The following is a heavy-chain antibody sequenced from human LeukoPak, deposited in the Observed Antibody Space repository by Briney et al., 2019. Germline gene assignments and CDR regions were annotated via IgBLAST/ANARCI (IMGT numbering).Heavy chain of an antibody. J-gene: IGHJ4*02. D-gene: IGHD3-22*01. CDR2: IKQDGSET. CDR3: VRGYYLVY. V-gene: IGHV3-7*01. CDR1: GFTFSSYW. Sequence: GSLRLSCAASGFTFSSYWMTWVRQAPGKGLEWVANIKQDGSETYYVGSVKGRFTISRDNAENSLSLQMNSLRAEDTAVYCCVRGYYLVYWGQGTLVTVSS.